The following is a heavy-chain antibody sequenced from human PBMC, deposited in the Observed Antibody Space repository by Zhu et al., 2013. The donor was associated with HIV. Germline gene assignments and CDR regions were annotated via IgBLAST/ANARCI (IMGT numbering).Heavy chain of an antibody. J-gene: IGHJ3*02. V-gene: IGHV1-69*12. CDR2: IIPIFGTA. CDR3: ARNRDIVVVPAAMFFVGAFDI. Sequence: QVQLVQSGAEVKKPGSSVKVSCKASGGTFSSYAISWVRQAPGQGLEWMGGIIPIFGTANYAQKFQGRVTITADESTSTAYMELSSLRSEDTAVYYCARNRDIVVVPAAMFFVGAFDIWGQGTMVTVSS. D-gene: IGHD2-2*01. CDR1: GGTFSSYA.